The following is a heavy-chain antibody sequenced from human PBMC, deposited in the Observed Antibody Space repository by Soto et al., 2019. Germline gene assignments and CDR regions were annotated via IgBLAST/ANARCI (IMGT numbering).Heavy chain of an antibody. CDR1: GGSISSSSYY. Sequence: QLQLQESGPGLVKPSETLSLTCTVSGGSISSSSYYWGWIRQPPGKGLEWIGSIYYSGSTYYNPSLKCTVTISVDTSKDQFSLKMGSVTAADTAVYYCASEEGLANRLDYWGQGTLVTVSS. CDR2: IYYSGST. V-gene: IGHV4-39*01. J-gene: IGHJ4*02. D-gene: IGHD6-19*01. CDR3: ASEEGLANRLDY.